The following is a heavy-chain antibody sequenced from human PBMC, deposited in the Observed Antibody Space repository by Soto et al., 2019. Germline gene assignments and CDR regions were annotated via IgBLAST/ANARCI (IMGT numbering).Heavy chain of an antibody. CDR3: ARSVPKPSPQWSLLAYNWFDP. D-gene: IGHD2-15*01. CDR2: INPSGGST. Sequence: GASVKVSCKASGYTFTSYYMHWVRQAPGQGLEWMGIINPSGGSTSYAQKFQGRVTMTRDTSTSTVYMELSSLRSEDTAVYYCARSVPKPSPQWSLLAYNWFDPWGQGTLVTVSS. V-gene: IGHV1-46*03. J-gene: IGHJ5*02. CDR1: GYTFTSYY.